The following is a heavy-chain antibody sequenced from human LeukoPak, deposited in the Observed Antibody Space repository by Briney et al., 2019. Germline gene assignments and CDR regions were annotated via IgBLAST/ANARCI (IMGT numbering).Heavy chain of an antibody. CDR3: ARDEDGDYSPDY. D-gene: IGHD4-17*01. CDR1: GFTFSSYS. CDR2: ISSSSSYI. V-gene: IGHV3-21*01. Sequence: PGGSLRLSCAVSGFTFSSYSMKWVSQAPGKGLEWVSYISSSSSYIYYVDSVRGRFTIYRDNAKKSVYLKKERQRDEDTAVYFCARDEDGDYSPDYWGQGALVTVSS. J-gene: IGHJ4*02.